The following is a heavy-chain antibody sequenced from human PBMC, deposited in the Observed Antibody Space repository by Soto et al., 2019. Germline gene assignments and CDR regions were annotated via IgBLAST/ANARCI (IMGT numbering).Heavy chain of an antibody. V-gene: IGHV3-15*01. D-gene: IGHD3-3*01. CDR1: VCSFTNAC. CDR2: IKSKTHGWTT. J-gene: IGHJ6*01. CDR3: TTDSRFLEWHYYHYGLEV. Sequence: RLSGSAGVCSFTNACMSLFRHAPWKWLELVGRIKSKTHGWTTDFPTPVKGRFTISRDDSKNTLYLQMTSLKTEATAPYYSTTDSRFLEWHYYHYGLEVWGQPTTVSV.